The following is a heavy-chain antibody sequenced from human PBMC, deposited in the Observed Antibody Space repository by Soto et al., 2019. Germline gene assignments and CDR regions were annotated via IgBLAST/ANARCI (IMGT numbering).Heavy chain of an antibody. CDR2: IYYSGST. V-gene: IGHV4-30-4*01. Sequence: SETLSLTCTVSGGSISSGDYYWSWIRQPPGKGLEWIGYIYYSGSTYYNPSLKSRVTISVDTSKNQFSLKLSSVTAADTAVYYSARALDILTRYYLDYWGQGTLVTVSS. CDR3: ARALDILTRYYLDY. J-gene: IGHJ4*02. D-gene: IGHD3-9*01. CDR1: GGSISSGDYY.